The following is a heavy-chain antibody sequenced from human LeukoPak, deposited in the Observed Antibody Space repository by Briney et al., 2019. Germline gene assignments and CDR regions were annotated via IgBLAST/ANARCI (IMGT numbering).Heavy chain of an antibody. CDR2: IKAGNGDT. V-gene: IGHV1-3*01. J-gene: IGHJ4*02. CDR3: ARDDCGDTCYPGGY. CDR1: GYIFTKYV. Sequence: ASVKVSCKASGYIFTKYVVHWVRQAPGQRPEWMGWIKAGNGDTKYSQNFQERLTITRDTSASTVYMELSSLTSEDTALYYCARDDCGDTCYPGGYWGQGTLVTVS. D-gene: IGHD2-21*01.